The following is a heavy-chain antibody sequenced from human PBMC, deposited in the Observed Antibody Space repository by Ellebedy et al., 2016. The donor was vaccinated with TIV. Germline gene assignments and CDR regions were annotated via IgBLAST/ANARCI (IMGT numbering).Heavy chain of an antibody. CDR2: IYTSGST. D-gene: IGHD5-12*01. V-gene: IGHV4-4*07. Sequence: SETLSLTCTVSGGTISSYNWSWIRQPAGKGLEWIGRIYTSGSTKYNPSLKSRVIMSVATSKNQFPLKLSSVTAADTAVYYGAREGWLRLTNWFDPWGQGTLVTVSS. CDR3: AREGWLRLTNWFDP. CDR1: GGTISSYN. J-gene: IGHJ5*02.